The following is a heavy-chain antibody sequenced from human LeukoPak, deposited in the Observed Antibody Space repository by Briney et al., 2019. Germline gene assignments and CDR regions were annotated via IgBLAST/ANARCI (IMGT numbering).Heavy chain of an antibody. CDR2: IIPIFGTA. D-gene: IGHD6-19*01. V-gene: IGHV1-69*05. CDR1: GGTFSSYA. J-gene: IGHJ4*02. Sequence: GSSVKVSCKASGGTFSSYAISWVRQAPGQGLEWMGGIIPIFGTANYAQKFQGRVTITTDESTSTAYMELSSLRSEDTAVYYCARAGRSNGWYLSPNFDYWGQGTLVTVSS. CDR3: ARAGRSNGWYLSPNFDY.